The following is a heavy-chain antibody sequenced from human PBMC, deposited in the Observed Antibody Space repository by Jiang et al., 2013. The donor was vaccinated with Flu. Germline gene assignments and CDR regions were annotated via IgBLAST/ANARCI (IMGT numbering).Heavy chain of an antibody. CDR3: ARDPYPGIGGYFDY. D-gene: IGHD4-23*01. CDR2: ISSNGGST. J-gene: IGHJ4*02. V-gene: IGHV3-64*02. CDR1: GFTFSSYA. Sequence: LVQPGGSLRLSCAASGFTFSSYAMHWVRQAPGKGLEYVSAISSNGGSTYYADSVKGRFTISRDNSKNTLYLQMGSLRAEDMAVYYCARDPYPGIGGYFDYWGQGTLVTVSS.